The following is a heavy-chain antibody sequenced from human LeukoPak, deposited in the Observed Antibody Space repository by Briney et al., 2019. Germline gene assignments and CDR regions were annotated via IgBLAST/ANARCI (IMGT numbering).Heavy chain of an antibody. V-gene: IGHV1-2*02. Sequence: ASVKVSCKASRYTFIGYYIHWVRQAAGQGLEWMGWVNPNNGVTNYAQKFQGRVTMTRDTSISTAFMEMSSLRSDEMAVYYCAREKNYYFDSWGQGTLVTVSS. CDR2: VNPNNGVT. D-gene: IGHD1-7*01. CDR1: RYTFIGYY. J-gene: IGHJ4*02. CDR3: AREKNYYFDS.